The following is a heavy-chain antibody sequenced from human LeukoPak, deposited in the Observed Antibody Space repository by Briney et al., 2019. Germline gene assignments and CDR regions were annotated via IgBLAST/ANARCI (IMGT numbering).Heavy chain of an antibody. CDR2: ISWNSGSI. J-gene: IGHJ4*02. CDR1: GFTFDDYA. CDR3: AKGPYYDFWSGPDY. V-gene: IGHV3-9*01. Sequence: GGSLGLSCAASGFTFDDYAMHWVRQAPGKGLEWVSGISWNSGSIGYADSVKGRFTISRDNAKNSLYLQMNSLRAEDTALYYCAKGPYYDFWSGPDYWGQGTLVTVSS. D-gene: IGHD3-3*01.